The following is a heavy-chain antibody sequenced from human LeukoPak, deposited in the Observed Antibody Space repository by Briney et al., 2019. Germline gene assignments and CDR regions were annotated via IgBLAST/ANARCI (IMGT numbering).Heavy chain of an antibody. V-gene: IGHV3-23*01. CDR2: ISGSGGST. D-gene: IGHD6-13*01. Sequence: GGCVRLSCAAPGFTFSSYAMSWVRQAPGKGLEWVSAISGSGGSTYYADSVKGRFTISRDNSKNTLYLQMNSLRAEDTAVYYCAKDSSSWYLGYYYGMDVWGQGTTVTVSS. CDR3: AKDSSSWYLGYYYGMDV. J-gene: IGHJ6*02. CDR1: GFTFSSYA.